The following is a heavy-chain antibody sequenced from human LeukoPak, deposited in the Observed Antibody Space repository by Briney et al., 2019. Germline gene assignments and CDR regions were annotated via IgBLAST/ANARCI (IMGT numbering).Heavy chain of an antibody. CDR2: ITSDGGST. D-gene: IGHD3-16*01. CDR1: GFTFRSYS. CDR3: ARSLGGYADY. Sequence: GGSLRLSCAASGFTFRSYSMYCVRQAPKRGLEYVSAITSDGGSTYYANSVTGRFTISRDNSENTLFLQMGSLTAEDMAVYFCARSLGGYADYWGQGTLVTVSS. J-gene: IGHJ4*02. V-gene: IGHV3-64*01.